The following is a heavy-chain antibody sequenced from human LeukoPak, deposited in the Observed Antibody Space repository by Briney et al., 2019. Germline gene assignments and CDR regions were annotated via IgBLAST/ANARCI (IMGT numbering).Heavy chain of an antibody. CDR1: GFTISNYD. CDR2: IHTAGDT. V-gene: IGHV3-13*01. J-gene: IGHJ6*02. CDR3: ARGDYYYSGMVV. D-gene: IGHD2-21*01. Sequence: PGGSLRLSCAASGFTISNYDMHWVRHKPGKGLEWVSTIHTAGDTYYPDSVKGRFAISRENAKNSLSLQMKRLGAGDTGVYYCARGDYYYSGMVVWGQGTTVTVSS.